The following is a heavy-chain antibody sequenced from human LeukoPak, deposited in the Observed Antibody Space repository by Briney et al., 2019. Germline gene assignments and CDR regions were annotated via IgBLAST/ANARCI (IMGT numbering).Heavy chain of an antibody. CDR1: GGSVSSGSYY. Sequence: SGTLSLTCTVSGGSVSSGSYYWSWIRQPPGKGLEWIGYIYYSGSTNYNPSLKSRVTISVDTSKNQFSLKLSSVTAADTAVYYCARAPRYGSGSPTDYWGQGTLVTVSS. J-gene: IGHJ4*02. CDR2: IYYSGST. D-gene: IGHD3-10*01. CDR3: ARAPRYGSGSPTDY. V-gene: IGHV4-61*01.